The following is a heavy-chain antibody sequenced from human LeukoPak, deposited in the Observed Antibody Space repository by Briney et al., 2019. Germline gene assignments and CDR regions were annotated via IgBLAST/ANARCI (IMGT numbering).Heavy chain of an antibody. Sequence: ASVKVSCKASGYTFTSYGISWVRQAPGQGLEWMGWISAYNGNTNYAQKFQGRVTMTRDTSISTAYMELSRLRSDDTAVYYCARDKPAAAIDDYYMDVWGKGTTVTVSS. CDR2: ISAYNGNT. D-gene: IGHD2-2*01. CDR1: GYTFTSYG. J-gene: IGHJ6*03. CDR3: ARDKPAAAIDDYYMDV. V-gene: IGHV1-18*01.